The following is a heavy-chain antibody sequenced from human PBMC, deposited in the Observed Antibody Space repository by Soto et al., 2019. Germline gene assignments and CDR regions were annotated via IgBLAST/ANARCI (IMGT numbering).Heavy chain of an antibody. D-gene: IGHD4-17*01. CDR3: ARRYGDCFDF. J-gene: IGHJ4*02. V-gene: IGHV4-61*08. CDR2: IYYSGST. Sequence: SETLSLTCAVSGGSISSGGYSWSWIRQPPGKGLEWIGYIYYSGSTNYNASLKSRVTISVDPSKNQFSLKLNSVTAADTAVYYCARRYGDCFDFWGQGTLVTVSS. CDR1: GGSISSGGYS.